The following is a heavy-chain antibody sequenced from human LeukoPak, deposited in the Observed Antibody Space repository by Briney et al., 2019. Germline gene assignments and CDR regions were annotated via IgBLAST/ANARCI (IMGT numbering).Heavy chain of an antibody. Sequence: SETLSLTCTVSGGSISSYYWSWIRQPPGKGLEWIGYIYYSGSTNYNPSLKSRVTISVDTSKNQFSLKLSSVTAADTAVYYCARAKMAFYYMDVWGKGTTVTVSS. CDR1: GGSISSYY. CDR3: ARAKMAFYYMDV. V-gene: IGHV4-59*01. J-gene: IGHJ6*03. D-gene: IGHD5-24*01. CDR2: IYYSGST.